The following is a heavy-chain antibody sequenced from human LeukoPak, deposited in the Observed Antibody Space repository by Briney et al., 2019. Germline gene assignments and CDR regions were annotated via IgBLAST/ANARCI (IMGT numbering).Heavy chain of an antibody. CDR3: ARDHSIVGSSPCHY. CDR1: GFTFSSYS. D-gene: IGHD1-26*01. J-gene: IGHJ4*02. CDR2: ISSSSSYI. Sequence: PGGSLRLSCAASGFTFSSYSMNWVRQAPGKGLEWVSSISSSSSYIYYADSVKGRFTISRDNAKNSLYLQMNSLRAEDTAVYYCARDHSIVGSSPCHYWGQGTLVTVSS. V-gene: IGHV3-21*04.